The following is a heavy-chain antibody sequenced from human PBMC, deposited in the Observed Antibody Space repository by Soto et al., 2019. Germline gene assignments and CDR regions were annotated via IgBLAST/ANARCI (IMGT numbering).Heavy chain of an antibody. CDR2: IKQDGSEK. J-gene: IGHJ6*03. CDR3: ARVASGAYYYYMDV. V-gene: IGHV3-7*01. Sequence: EVQLVESGGGLVQPGGSWGLSCAASGFTFSSFWLSWVGKAPGKGLEWGANIKQDGSEKYYVDSVKGRFTISRDNAKNSLYLQMNSLRAEDTAVYYCARVASGAYYYYMDVWGKGTTVTVSS. CDR1: GFTFSSFW. D-gene: IGHD3-3*01.